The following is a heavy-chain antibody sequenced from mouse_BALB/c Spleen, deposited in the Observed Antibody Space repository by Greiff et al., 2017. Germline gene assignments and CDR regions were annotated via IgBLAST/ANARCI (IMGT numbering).Heavy chain of an antibody. J-gene: IGHJ2*01. CDR2: ISYSGST. Sequence: EVQGVESGPGLVKPSQSLSLTCTVTGYSITSDYAWNWIRQFPGNKLEWMGYISYSGSTSYNPSLKSRISITRDTSKNQFFLQLNSVTTEDTATYYCARSGGYYFDYWGQGTTLTVSS. CDR1: GYSITSDYA. CDR3: ARSGGYYFDY. V-gene: IGHV3-2*02. D-gene: IGHD3-2*02.